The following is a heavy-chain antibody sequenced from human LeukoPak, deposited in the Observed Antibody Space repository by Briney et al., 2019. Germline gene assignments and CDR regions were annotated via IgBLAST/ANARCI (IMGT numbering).Heavy chain of an antibody. D-gene: IGHD5-12*01. CDR1: EFTFNTYG. J-gene: IGHJ4*02. CDR2: IWHDGSNE. V-gene: IGHV3-33*01. CDR3: ARHKRNIVKTTNCFDC. Sequence: GRSLRLSCTASEFTFNTYGMHWVRQAPGKGPEPVAHIWHDGSNEDYADSVRGRFAISRDNSKYTLYLQMNSLRVEDTAVYFCARHKRNIVKTTNCFDCWGQGTLVTVSS.